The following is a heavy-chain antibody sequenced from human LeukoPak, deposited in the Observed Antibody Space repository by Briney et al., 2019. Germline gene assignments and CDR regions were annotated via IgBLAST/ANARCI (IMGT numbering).Heavy chain of an antibody. CDR2: INTDGSST. D-gene: IGHD1-14*01. CDR1: GFTFSSYW. Sequence: GGSLRLSCAASGFTFSSYWMHWVRQAPGKGLVWVSRINTDGSSTSYADSVKGRFTISRDNAKNTLYLQMNSLRAEDTAVYYCARTLPVGGPFDYWGQGTLVTVSS. CDR3: ARTLPVGGPFDY. J-gene: IGHJ4*02. V-gene: IGHV3-74*01.